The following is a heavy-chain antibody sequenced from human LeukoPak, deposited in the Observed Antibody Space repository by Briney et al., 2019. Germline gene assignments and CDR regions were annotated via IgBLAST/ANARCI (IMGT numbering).Heavy chain of an antibody. V-gene: IGHV3-21*01. D-gene: IGHD6-6*01. CDR2: ISGSSSYI. CDR1: GFTFSSYS. J-gene: IGHJ4*02. Sequence: GGSLRLSCAASGFTFSSYSMNWVRQAPGKGLEWVSSISGSSSYIYYADSVKGRFTISRDNAKNSLYLQMNSLRAEDTAVYYCARDRGSSSEIAYWGQGTLVTVSS. CDR3: ARDRGSSSEIAY.